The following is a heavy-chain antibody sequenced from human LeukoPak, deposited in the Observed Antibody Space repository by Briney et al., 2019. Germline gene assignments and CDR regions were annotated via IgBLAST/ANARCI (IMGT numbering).Heavy chain of an antibody. V-gene: IGHV5-51*01. CDR3: ARQQSYSSIWLGY. CDR2: IYPGDSDT. CDR1: GYGFTNYW. D-gene: IGHD6-13*01. J-gene: IGHJ4*02. Sequence: GEYLRISCKGSGYGFTNYWIGWVRQMPGKGLEWMGIIYPGDSDTRYSPSFQGQVTISADKSITTAYLQWSSLKASDTAMYFCARQQSYSSIWLGYWGQGTLVTVSS.